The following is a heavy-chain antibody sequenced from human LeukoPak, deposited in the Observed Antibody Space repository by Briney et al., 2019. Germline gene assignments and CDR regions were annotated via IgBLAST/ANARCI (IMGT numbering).Heavy chain of an antibody. V-gene: IGHV3-74*01. CDR2: ISSDGSIT. D-gene: IGHD6-19*01. CDR3: ARLRSTGWYDY. Sequence: GGSLRLSCAASGFTFSNYWMHWVRQAPGKGLVWVSRISSDGSITSYADSVKGRLTISRDNAKNTLYLQMNSVRAEDTAVYYCARLRSTGWYDYWGQGTLVTVSS. CDR1: GFTFSNYW. J-gene: IGHJ4*02.